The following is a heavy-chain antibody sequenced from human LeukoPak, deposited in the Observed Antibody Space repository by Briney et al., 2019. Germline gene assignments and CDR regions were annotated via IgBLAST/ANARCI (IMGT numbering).Heavy chain of an antibody. J-gene: IGHJ5*01. CDR1: GFTFSCYA. D-gene: IGHD3-10*01. Sequence: GGSLRLSCAASGFTFSCYAMSWVRQAPGKGLEWVSAISGSGGSTYYADSVKSRFTIPRHNSKNTLYLQMNSLRAEDTAVYYCANTPGLLWFDYWGQGTLVTVSS. CDR2: ISGSGGST. V-gene: IGHV3-23*01. CDR3: ANTPGLLWFDY.